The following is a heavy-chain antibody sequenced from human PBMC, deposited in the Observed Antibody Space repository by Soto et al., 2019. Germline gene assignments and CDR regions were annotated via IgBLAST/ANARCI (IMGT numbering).Heavy chain of an antibody. Sequence: PGESLKIYCKGSGYSFTSYWIGWVRQMPGKGLEWMGIIYPGDSDTRYSPSFQGQVTISADKSISTAYLQWSSLKASDTAMYYCARIYCSSTSCYIGTNYFDYWGQGTLVTVSS. D-gene: IGHD2-2*02. CDR2: IYPGDSDT. J-gene: IGHJ4*02. CDR1: GYSFTSYW. CDR3: ARIYCSSTSCYIGTNYFDY. V-gene: IGHV5-51*01.